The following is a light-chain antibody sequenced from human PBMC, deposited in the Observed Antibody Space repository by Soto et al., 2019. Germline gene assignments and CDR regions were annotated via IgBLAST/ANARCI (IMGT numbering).Light chain of an antibody. CDR1: QSVSSK. V-gene: IGKV3-15*01. Sequence: EIGMTQSPATLSVSAGERAALSCGASQSVSSKLAWYRQRPGQAPRLVIYDTSTRATGVPARFRGSGSGTEFTLAISSLQSADFGVYYCQQYNDWFSITFGQGTRLE. J-gene: IGKJ5*01. CDR2: DTS. CDR3: QQYNDWFSIT.